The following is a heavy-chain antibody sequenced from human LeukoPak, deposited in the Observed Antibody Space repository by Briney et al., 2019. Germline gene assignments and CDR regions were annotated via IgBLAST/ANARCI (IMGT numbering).Heavy chain of an antibody. Sequence: ASVKVSCKASGYTFTGYYMHWVRQAPGQGLEWMGWINPNSGGTNYAQKFQGRVTMTRNTSISTAYMELSSLRSEDTAVYYCASLLVDSSGYYNWGQGTLVTVSS. V-gene: IGHV1-2*02. CDR3: ASLLVDSSGYYN. D-gene: IGHD3-22*01. J-gene: IGHJ4*02. CDR2: INPNSGGT. CDR1: GYTFTGYY.